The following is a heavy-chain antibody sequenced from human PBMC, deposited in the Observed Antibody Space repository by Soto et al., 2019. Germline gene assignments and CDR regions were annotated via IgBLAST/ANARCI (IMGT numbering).Heavy chain of an antibody. D-gene: IGHD3-16*02. CDR1: GYTFATYG. V-gene: IGHV1-18*04. J-gene: IGHJ4*01. CDR2: IRGDNGNT. CDR3: ARGGIMTTIGVVIVIPYCFDY. Sequence: VASVKVSCKTSGYTFATYGISWVRQAPGQGLEWMGWIRGDNGNTDYAQKIHGRVTITTDTTTSTAYMERRSLRSDDTAVYYCARGGIMTTIGVVIVIPYCFDYWCQGTPVTGS.